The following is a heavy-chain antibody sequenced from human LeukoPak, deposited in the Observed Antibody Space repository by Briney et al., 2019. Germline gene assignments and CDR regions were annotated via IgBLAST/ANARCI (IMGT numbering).Heavy chain of an antibody. D-gene: IGHD3-10*01. CDR1: GFTFSSYW. CDR2: INSDGSST. Sequence: GGSLRLSCAASGFTFSSYWMHWVRQAPGKGLVWVSRINSDGSSTSYADSVKGRFTNSRDNAKNTLYLQMNSLRAEDTAVYYCARARYGSGSYYLDYWGQGTLVTVSS. V-gene: IGHV3-74*01. J-gene: IGHJ4*02. CDR3: ARARYGSGSYYLDY.